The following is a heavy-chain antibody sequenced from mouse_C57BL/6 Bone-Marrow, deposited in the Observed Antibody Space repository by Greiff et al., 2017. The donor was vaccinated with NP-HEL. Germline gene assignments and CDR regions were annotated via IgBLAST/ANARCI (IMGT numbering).Heavy chain of an antibody. D-gene: IGHD1-1*01. CDR2: IDPSDSYT. CDR3: ARWEVFITTVDGYAMDY. J-gene: IGHJ4*01. V-gene: IGHV1-50*01. Sequence: QVQLQQPGAELVKPGASVKLSCKASGYTFTSYWMQWVKQRPGQGLEWIGEIDPSDSYTNYNQKFKGKATLTVDTYSSTAYMQLSSLPSQYSAVYYCARWEVFITTVDGYAMDYWGQGTSVTVSS. CDR1: GYTFTSYW.